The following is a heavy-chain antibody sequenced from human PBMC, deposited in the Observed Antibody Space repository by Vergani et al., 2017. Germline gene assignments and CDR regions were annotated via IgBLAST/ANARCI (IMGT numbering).Heavy chain of an antibody. CDR1: GYTFTGHY. CDR2: INPNSGGT. Sequence: QVQLVQSGAEVKKPGASVEVSCKASGYTFTGHYMHRVRQAPGQGLEWMGWINPNSGGTNYAQKFQGMVTMTRDTSVSTAYMELSSLRSDDTAVYYCAREKXLGIAVAGINCFDPWGQGTLVTVSS. V-gene: IGHV1-2*02. D-gene: IGHD6-19*01. CDR3: AREKXLGIAVAGINCFDP. J-gene: IGHJ5*02.